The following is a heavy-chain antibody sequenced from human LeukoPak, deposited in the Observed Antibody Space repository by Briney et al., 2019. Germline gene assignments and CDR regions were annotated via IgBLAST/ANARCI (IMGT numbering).Heavy chain of an antibody. CDR1: GGSFSGYY. Sequence: SETLSLTCAVYGGSFSGYYWSWIRQPPGKGLEWIGEINHSGSTNYNPSLKSRVTISVDTSKNQFSLKLSSVTAADTAVYYCARTPLIAAAGITWGQGSLVTVSS. CDR3: ARTPLIAAAGIT. V-gene: IGHV4-34*01. D-gene: IGHD6-13*01. J-gene: IGHJ4*02. CDR2: INHSGST.